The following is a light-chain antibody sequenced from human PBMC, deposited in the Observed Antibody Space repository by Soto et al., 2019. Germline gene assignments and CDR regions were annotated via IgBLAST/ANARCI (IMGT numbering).Light chain of an antibody. Sequence: QAVVTQEPSLTVSPGGTVTLTCASSTGAVSTGYFPSWFQQKPGQAPRARIYTTSNKHSWTPARFSGSLLGGKAALTLSRAQPEEEADYYCLLYYGGAQVFGRATQLTVL. CDR1: TGAVSTGYF. J-gene: IGLJ3*02. V-gene: IGLV7-43*01. CDR3: LLYYGGAQV. CDR2: TTS.